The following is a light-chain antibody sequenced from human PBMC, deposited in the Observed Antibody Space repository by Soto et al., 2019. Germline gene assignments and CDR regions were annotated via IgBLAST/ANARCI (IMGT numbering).Light chain of an antibody. Sequence: EIVLTQSPGTLSLSPGERATLSCRASQSVSSSYLAGYQQKPGQAPRLLIYGASSRATGIPDRFSGRGSGNILTLTLTTLDPKDFAVYNVQYYGTSPPYPFGRGTRREV. V-gene: IGKV3-20*01. CDR3: QYYGTSPPYP. J-gene: IGKJ2*01. CDR2: GAS. CDR1: QSVSSSY.